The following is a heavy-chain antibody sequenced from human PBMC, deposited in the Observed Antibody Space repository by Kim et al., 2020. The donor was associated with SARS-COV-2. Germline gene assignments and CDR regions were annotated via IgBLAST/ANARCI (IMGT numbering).Heavy chain of an antibody. CDR3: ARDMSLVVVAATLDV. CDR1: GFTFSSYG. J-gene: IGHJ6*02. V-gene: IGHV3-33*01. D-gene: IGHD2-15*01. Sequence: GGSLRHSCAASGFTFSSYGMHWVRQAPGKGLEWVAVIWYDGSNKYYADSVKGRFTISRDNSKNTLYLQMNSLRAEDTAVYYCARDMSLVVVAATLDVWGLGTTVTVPS. CDR2: IWYDGSNK.